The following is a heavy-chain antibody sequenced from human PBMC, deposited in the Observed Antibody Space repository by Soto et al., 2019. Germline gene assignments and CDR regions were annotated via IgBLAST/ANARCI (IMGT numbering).Heavy chain of an antibody. Sequence: SGGSLRLSCAASGFTFSRHTMHWVRQAPGKGLEWVASISYDGSNKYYADSVKGRFTISRDNSKNTLSVQMDSLRAEDTAVYYCARDRLRLGELSLLGYFDYWGQGTLVTVS. CDR1: GFTFSRHT. V-gene: IGHV3-30*04. J-gene: IGHJ4*02. CDR3: ARDRLRLGELSLLGYFDY. CDR2: ISYDGSNK. D-gene: IGHD3-16*02.